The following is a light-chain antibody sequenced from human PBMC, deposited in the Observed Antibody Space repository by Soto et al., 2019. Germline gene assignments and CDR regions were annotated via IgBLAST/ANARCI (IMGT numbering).Light chain of an antibody. CDR3: QSYDSSLSGLYV. J-gene: IGLJ1*01. CDR1: SSNIGAGYD. CDR2: GNS. V-gene: IGLV1-40*01. Sequence: QSALTQPPSVSGAPGQRVTISCTGSSSNIGAGYDVHWYQQLPGTAPKLLIYGNSNRPSGVPDRFSGSKSGTSASLAITGLPAEDEADYYCQSYDSSLSGLYVFGTGTKVTVL.